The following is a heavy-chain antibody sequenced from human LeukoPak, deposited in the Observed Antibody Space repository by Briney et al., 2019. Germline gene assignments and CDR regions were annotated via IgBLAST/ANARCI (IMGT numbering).Heavy chain of an antibody. Sequence: ASVKVSCKVSGYTLTESSMHWVRQAPGKGLGWMGGFDPEDGETIYAQKFQGRVTMTEDTSTDTAYMELSSLRSEDTAVYYCATPAGNWNDNFDYWGQGTLVTVSS. J-gene: IGHJ4*02. CDR1: GYTLTESS. CDR2: FDPEDGET. V-gene: IGHV1-24*01. CDR3: ATPAGNWNDNFDY. D-gene: IGHD1-1*01.